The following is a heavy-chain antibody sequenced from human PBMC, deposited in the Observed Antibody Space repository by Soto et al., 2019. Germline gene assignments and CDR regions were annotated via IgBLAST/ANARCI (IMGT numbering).Heavy chain of an antibody. CDR2: INPSGDST. Sequence: ASVKVSCKGSGYTFTNYYMHWVRQAPGQGLEWMGIINPSGDSTSYSQKFQGRVTMTRESSTSTLYMELSSLRSEDTVVYYCARATRSGSPHFDHWGQGTLVTVS. J-gene: IGHJ5*02. CDR3: ARATRSGSPHFDH. CDR1: GYTFTNYY. D-gene: IGHD5-12*01. V-gene: IGHV1-46*01.